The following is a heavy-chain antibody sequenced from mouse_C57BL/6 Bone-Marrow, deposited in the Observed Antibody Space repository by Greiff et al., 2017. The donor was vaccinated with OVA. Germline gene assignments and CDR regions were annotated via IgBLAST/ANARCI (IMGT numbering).Heavy chain of an antibody. CDR2: INPNYGTT. Sequence: EVKLVESGPELVKPGASVKISCKASGYSFTDYNMNWVKQSNGKSLEWIGVINPNYGTTSYNQKFKGKATLTVDQSSSTAYMQLNSLTSEDSAVYYCARDYGSSHWYFDVWGTGTTVTVSS. D-gene: IGHD1-1*01. J-gene: IGHJ1*03. CDR1: GYSFTDYN. V-gene: IGHV1-39*01. CDR3: ARDYGSSHWYFDV.